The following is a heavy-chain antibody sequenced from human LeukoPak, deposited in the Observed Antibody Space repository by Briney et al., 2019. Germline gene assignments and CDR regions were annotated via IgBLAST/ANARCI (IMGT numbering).Heavy chain of an antibody. CDR2: IIPIFGTA. V-gene: IGHV1-69*13. CDR1: GGTFSSYA. D-gene: IGHD4-17*01. Sequence: SVKVSCKASGGTFSSYAISWARQAPGQGLEWMGGIIPIFGTANYAQKFQGRVTITADESTSTAYMELSSLRSEDTAVYYCARIIDYGDDFDYWGQGTLVTVSS. CDR3: ARIIDYGDDFDY. J-gene: IGHJ4*02.